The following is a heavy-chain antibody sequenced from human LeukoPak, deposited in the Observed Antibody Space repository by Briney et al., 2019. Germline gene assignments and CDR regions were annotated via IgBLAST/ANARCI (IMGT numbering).Heavy chain of an antibody. D-gene: IGHD6-13*01. CDR3: ARSRRTTGYSTSFDP. CDR2: INPNSGGT. Sequence: APVKVSCKASGYTFTGYYMHWVRQAPGQGLEWMGWINPNSGGTNYAQKFQGRVTMTRDTSIRTAYMELCRLRSDDTAVYYCARSRRTTGYSTSFDPWGQGTLVTVSS. CDR1: GYTFTGYY. J-gene: IGHJ5*02. V-gene: IGHV1-2*02.